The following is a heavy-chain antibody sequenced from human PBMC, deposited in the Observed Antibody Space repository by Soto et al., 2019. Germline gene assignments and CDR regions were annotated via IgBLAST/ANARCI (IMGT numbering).Heavy chain of an antibody. CDR2: INHSGST. CDR1: GGSFSGYY. D-gene: IGHD6-19*01. Sequence: ETLSLTCAVYGGSFSGYYWSWIRQPPGKGLEWIGEINHSGSTNYNPSLKSRVTISVDTSKNQFSLKLSSVTAADTAVYYCARGTRGYSSGWYDYWGQGTLVTVSS. V-gene: IGHV4-34*01. CDR3: ARGTRGYSSGWYDY. J-gene: IGHJ4*02.